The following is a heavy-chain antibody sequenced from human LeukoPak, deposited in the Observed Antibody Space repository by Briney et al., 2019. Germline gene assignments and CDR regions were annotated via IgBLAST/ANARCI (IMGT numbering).Heavy chain of an antibody. CDR3: AWLGYCSSCISYYYMDV. Sequence: ASVKVSCKASGYTFTGYYMHWVRQAPGQGLEWMGWINPNSGGTNYAQKFQGRVTMTRDTSISTAYMELSRLRSDDTAVYYCAWLGYCSSCISYYYMDVWGKGTTVTVSS. J-gene: IGHJ6*03. CDR1: GYTFTGYY. D-gene: IGHD2-2*01. V-gene: IGHV1-2*02. CDR2: INPNSGGT.